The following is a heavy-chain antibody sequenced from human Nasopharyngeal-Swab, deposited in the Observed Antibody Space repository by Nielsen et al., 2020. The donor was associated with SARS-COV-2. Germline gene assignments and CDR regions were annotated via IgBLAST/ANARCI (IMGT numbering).Heavy chain of an antibody. Sequence: ESLKISCAASGFTFSRYWMHWVRQVPGKGLVWVSRIDTDGSTTDHADSVKGRFTISRDNAKNTLYLQMNNLRAEDTALYYCARDVAGADSAWGQGTLVTVSS. J-gene: IGHJ5*02. CDR1: GFTFSRYW. CDR3: ARDVAGADSA. CDR2: IDTDGSTT. D-gene: IGHD2-21*01. V-gene: IGHV3-74*01.